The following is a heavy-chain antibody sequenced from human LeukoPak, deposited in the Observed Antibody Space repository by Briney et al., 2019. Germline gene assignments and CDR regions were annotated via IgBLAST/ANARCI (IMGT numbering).Heavy chain of an antibody. CDR1: GGSISSYY. V-gene: IGHV4-4*07. D-gene: IGHD6-13*01. CDR2: IYTSGST. J-gene: IGHJ3*02. CDR3: ARDTTTAAAGSPPTDAFDI. Sequence: PSETLSLTCTVSGGSISSYYWSWIRQPAGKGLEWIGRIYTSGSTNYNPSLKSRVTMSVDTSKNQFSLKLSSVTAADTAVYYCARDTTTAAAGSPPTDAFDIWGQGTMVTVSS.